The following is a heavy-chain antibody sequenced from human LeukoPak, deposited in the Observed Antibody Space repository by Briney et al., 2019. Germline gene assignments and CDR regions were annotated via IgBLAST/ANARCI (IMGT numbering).Heavy chain of an antibody. CDR2: ISTHNGYR. CDR1: GYTLISYG. D-gene: IGHD6-19*01. CDR3: ARRRAVAGVNWFDP. J-gene: IGHJ5*02. V-gene: IGHV1-18*01. Sequence: GSSVNVSCKASGYTLISYGISWVRQAPGQGLEWMGWISTHNGYRKYAQKFQGRVTINTDTSRSTAYIELRSLRSDDTAVYYCARRRAVAGVNWFDPWGQGTLVTVSS.